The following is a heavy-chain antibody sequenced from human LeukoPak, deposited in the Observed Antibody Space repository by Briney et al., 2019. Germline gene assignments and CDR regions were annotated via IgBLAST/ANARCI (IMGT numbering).Heavy chain of an antibody. CDR2: ISGSGGST. V-gene: IGHV3-23*01. Sequence: GGSLRLSCAASGFTFSSYAMSWVRQAPGNGLEWVSAISGSGGSTYYADSVKGRFTISRDNSKNTLYLQMNSLRAEDTAVYYCAKDFYDSSGYYFDYWGQGTLVTVSS. CDR1: GFTFSSYA. D-gene: IGHD3-22*01. CDR3: AKDFYDSSGYYFDY. J-gene: IGHJ4*02.